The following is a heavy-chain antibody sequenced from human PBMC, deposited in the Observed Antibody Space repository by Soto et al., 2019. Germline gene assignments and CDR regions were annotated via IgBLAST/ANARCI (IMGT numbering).Heavy chain of an antibody. CDR3: ARANYDSSTYYLDY. J-gene: IGHJ4*02. D-gene: IGHD3-22*01. CDR1: DVSISSGDYY. CDR2: IYYNGNT. V-gene: IGHV4-30-4*01. Sequence: QVQLQESGPGLVKPSQTLSLTCTVSDVSISSGDYYWTWIRQPPGKGLEWIGCIYYNGNTYYNPSLKSRVTIAVDTSNSPFSLNLSSVTAADTAVYFCARANYDSSTYYLDYWGQGTLVTVSS.